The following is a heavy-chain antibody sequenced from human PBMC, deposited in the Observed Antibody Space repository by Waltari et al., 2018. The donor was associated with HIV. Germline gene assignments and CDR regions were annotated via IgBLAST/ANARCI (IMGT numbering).Heavy chain of an antibody. V-gene: IGHV4-38-2*01. CDR1: SYSISSAYS. D-gene: IGHD5-12*01. CDR2: ISHSGST. J-gene: IGHJ4*02. CDR3: ARGDIVTTGGFDY. Sequence: QVQLLESGPGLVKPSETLSRTCARSSYSISSAYSGGWIRQPPGKGLEWIGSISHSGSTYYNPSLKSRVTISLDTSKKQFSLKLRSVTAADTAVYYCARGDIVTTGGFDYWGQGTLVTVSS.